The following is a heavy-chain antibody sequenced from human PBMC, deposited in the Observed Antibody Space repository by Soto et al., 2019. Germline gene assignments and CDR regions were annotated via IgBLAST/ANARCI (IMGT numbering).Heavy chain of an antibody. D-gene: IGHD2-15*01. CDR1: GYSFSSYW. CDR3: ACLRGKRGSPIDY. Sequence: GESLKISCKGSGYSFSSYWIGWVRQMPGKGLEWVGIIYTGDSDTRYSPSFQGQVTISADKSISTAYLHWSSLKTSDTAMYYCACLRGKRGSPIDYWGQGTQVTVSS. J-gene: IGHJ4*02. V-gene: IGHV5-51*01. CDR2: IYTGDSDT.